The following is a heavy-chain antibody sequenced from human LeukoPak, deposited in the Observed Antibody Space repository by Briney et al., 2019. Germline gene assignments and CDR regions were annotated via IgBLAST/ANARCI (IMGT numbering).Heavy chain of an antibody. D-gene: IGHD3-10*01. CDR1: GYSFADYY. J-gene: IGHJ5*02. CDR3: ATNILVRNIINWFDP. V-gene: IGHV1-2*02. CDR2: IKPNSGCT. Sequence: ASVKVSCKASGYSFADYYMHWVRQAPGQGLEWMGWIKPNSGCTRSAQKFQGRVTMTRDTSISTAYMELSSLRYDDTAVYYCATNILVRNIINWFDPWGQGTLVTVSS.